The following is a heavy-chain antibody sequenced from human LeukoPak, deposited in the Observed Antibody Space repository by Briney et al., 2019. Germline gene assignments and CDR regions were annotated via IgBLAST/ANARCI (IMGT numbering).Heavy chain of an antibody. Sequence: GGSLRLSCAASGFTFSSYTFNWVLQAPGKGLEWVSYISSSSSTIYYADSVKGRFTISRDNAKNSLYLQMNSLRAEDTAVYYCARNSLGPSLEYFDCWGQGTLVTVSS. V-gene: IGHV3-48*01. CDR3: ARNSLGPSLEYFDC. CDR2: ISSSSSTI. CDR1: GFTFSSYT. D-gene: IGHD4-23*01. J-gene: IGHJ4*02.